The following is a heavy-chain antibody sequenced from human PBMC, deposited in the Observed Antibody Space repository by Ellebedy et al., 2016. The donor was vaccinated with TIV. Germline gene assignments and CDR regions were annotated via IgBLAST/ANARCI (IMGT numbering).Heavy chain of an antibody. CDR3: ARRGYCSGGSCASVPFDY. V-gene: IGHV3-30*03. D-gene: IGHD2-15*01. J-gene: IGHJ4*02. CDR1: EFTFSNYG. Sequence: GASLKISCAASEFTFSNYGMHWVRQAPGKGLEWVAVVSYDGSNKYYADSVKGRFTISRDNSKNTLYLQMNSLRAEAMAVYYCARRGYCSGGSCASVPFDYWGQGTLVTVSS. CDR2: VSYDGSNK.